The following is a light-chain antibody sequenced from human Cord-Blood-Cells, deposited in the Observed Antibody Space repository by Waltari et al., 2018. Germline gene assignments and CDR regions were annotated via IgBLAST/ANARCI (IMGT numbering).Light chain of an antibody. CDR3: QSYDSSLSGWV. CDR1: SPNIGAGYA. J-gene: IGLJ3*02. V-gene: IGLV1-40*01. CDR2: GNS. Sequence: QSVLTQPPSVSGAPGQRVTISCTGSSPNIGAGYAVHWYQQLPGTAPNLLIYGNSNRPSGVPDRFSGSKSGTSASLAITGLQAEDEADYYCQSYDSSLSGWVFGGGTKLTVL.